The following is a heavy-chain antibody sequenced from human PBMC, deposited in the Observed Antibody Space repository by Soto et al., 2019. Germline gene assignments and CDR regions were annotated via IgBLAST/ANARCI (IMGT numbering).Heavy chain of an antibody. CDR3: AKGRQRYAVAPTGRFGQG. CDR1: GFTFSSYA. Sequence: EVQLLESGGGLVQPGGSLRLSCAASGFTFSSYAMSWVRQAPGKGLEWVSAISGSGGSTYYADSVKGRFTISRDNSKNTLYLQMNSLRAEDTAVYYCAKGRQRYAVAPTGRFGQGWGQGTLVTVSS. J-gene: IGHJ4*02. V-gene: IGHV3-23*01. D-gene: IGHD2-2*01. CDR2: ISGSGGST.